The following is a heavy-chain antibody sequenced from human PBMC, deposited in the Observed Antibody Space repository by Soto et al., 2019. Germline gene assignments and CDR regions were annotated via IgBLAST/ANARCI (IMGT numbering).Heavy chain of an antibody. CDR2: INSDGSST. CDR1: GFTFSSYW. J-gene: IGHJ4*02. CDR3: ARGAFYDSSGYYPVDY. D-gene: IGHD3-22*01. V-gene: IGHV3-74*01. Sequence: GGSLRLSCAASGFTFSSYWMHWVRQAPGKGLVWVSRINSDGSSTSYADSVKGRFTISRDNAKNTLYLQMNSLRAEDTAVYYCARGAFYDSSGYYPVDYWGQGTLVTVSS.